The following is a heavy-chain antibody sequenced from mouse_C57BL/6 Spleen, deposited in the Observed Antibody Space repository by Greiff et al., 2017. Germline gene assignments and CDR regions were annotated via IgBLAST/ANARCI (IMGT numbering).Heavy chain of an antibody. CDR2: ISYDGSN. V-gene: IGHV3-6*01. CDR1: GYSITSGYY. Sequence: EVQLQESGPGLVKPSQSLSLTCSVTGYSITSGYYWNWIRQFPGNKLEWMGYISYDGSNNYNPSLKNRISITRDTSKNQFFLKLNSVTTEDTATYYCAREYDYDESMDYWGQGTSVTVSS. CDR3: AREYDYDESMDY. D-gene: IGHD2-4*01. J-gene: IGHJ4*01.